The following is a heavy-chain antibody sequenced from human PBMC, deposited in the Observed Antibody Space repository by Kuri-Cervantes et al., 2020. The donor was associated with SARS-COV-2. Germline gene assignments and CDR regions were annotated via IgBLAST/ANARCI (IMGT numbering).Heavy chain of an antibody. J-gene: IGHJ6*02. CDR1: GFTFSSYS. CDR2: ISSSSSYI. V-gene: IGHV3-21*01. CDR3: ARGGGRIVVVPAAMYYYGMDV. D-gene: IGHD2-2*01. Sequence: GESLRLSCAASGFTFSSYSMNWVRQAPGKGLEWVSSISSSSSYIYYADSVKGRFTISRDNAKNSLYLQMNSLRAEDTAVYYCARGGGRIVVVPAAMYYYGMDVWGQGTTVTVSS.